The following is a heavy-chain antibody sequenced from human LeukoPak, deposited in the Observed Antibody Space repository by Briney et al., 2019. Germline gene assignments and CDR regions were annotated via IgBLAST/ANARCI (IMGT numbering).Heavy chain of an antibody. D-gene: IGHD3-3*01. J-gene: IGHJ6*03. CDR2: IYYNGNT. CDR1: GGSINSHS. V-gene: IGHV4-59*11. Sequence: PSETLSLTCTVSGGSINSHSWNWIRQSPGKGLEWIGSIYYNGNTKDNPSLKSRVTISIDTSKNQFSLKLTSVTAADTAVYYCARRYYDFWSGAAGVYYMDLWGKGTTVTVSS. CDR3: ARRYYDFWSGAAGVYYMDL.